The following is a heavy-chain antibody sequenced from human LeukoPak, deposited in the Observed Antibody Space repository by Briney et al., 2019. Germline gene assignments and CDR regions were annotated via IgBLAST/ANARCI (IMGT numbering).Heavy chain of an antibody. CDR3: AKAGIGADGAGFLCEY. J-gene: IGHJ4*02. CDR2: ASYYVGKQ. D-gene: IGHD1-1*01. CDR1: GFTFSSYE. Sequence: GGSLRLSCAASGFTFSSYEMNWVRQAPGKGLEWVSTASYYVGKQYHADSVRGRFTVSRDNSRNTASLQMSSLRVEDTGIYYCAKAGIGADGAGFLCEYWGQGTLVTVSS. V-gene: IGHV3-23*01.